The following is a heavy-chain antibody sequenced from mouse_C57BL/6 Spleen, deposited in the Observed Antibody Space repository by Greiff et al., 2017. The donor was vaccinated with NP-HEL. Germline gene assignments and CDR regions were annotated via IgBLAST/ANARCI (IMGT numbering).Heavy chain of an antibody. CDR1: GYAFSSYW. V-gene: IGHV1-80*01. CDR3: ARDAELMYYFDY. Sequence: VQLQQSGAELVKPGASVKISCKASGYAFSSYWMNWVKQRPGKGLEWIGQIYPGDGDTNYNGKFKGKATLTADKSSSKAYMQLSSLTTEDSAVYCCARDAELMYYFDYWGQGTTLTVSS. J-gene: IGHJ2*01. D-gene: IGHD1-1*01. CDR2: IYPGDGDT.